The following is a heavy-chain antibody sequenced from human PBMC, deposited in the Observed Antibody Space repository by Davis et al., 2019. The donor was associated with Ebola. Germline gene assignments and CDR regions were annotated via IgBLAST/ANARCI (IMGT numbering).Heavy chain of an antibody. V-gene: IGHV3-23*01. Sequence: GGSLRLSCAASGFRFSSYSMSWVRQAPGKGLEWVSAISGSGGSTYYADSVKGRFTISRDNSKNSLYLQMHSLRAEDTAMYYCARDRYGDSNYYFDNWGQGTLVTVSS. CDR1: GFRFSSYS. J-gene: IGHJ4*02. D-gene: IGHD4-17*01. CDR3: ARDRYGDSNYYFDN. CDR2: ISGSGGST.